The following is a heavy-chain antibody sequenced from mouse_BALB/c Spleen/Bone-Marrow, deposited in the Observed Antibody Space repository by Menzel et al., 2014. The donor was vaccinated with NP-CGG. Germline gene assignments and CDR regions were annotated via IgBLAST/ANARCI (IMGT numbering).Heavy chain of an antibody. J-gene: IGHJ4*01. D-gene: IGHD2-1*01. CDR3: ARWGNYGDYAMDY. CDR1: GYTFTSYY. V-gene: IGHV1S56*01. CDR2: IYPGNVNT. Sequence: QVQLQQPGPELVKPGASVRISCKASGYTFTSYYIHWVKQRPGQGLEWIGWIYPGNVNTKYNEKFKGKATLTADKSSSTAYMQLSSLISEDSAVYFCARWGNYGDYAMDYWGQGTSVTVSS.